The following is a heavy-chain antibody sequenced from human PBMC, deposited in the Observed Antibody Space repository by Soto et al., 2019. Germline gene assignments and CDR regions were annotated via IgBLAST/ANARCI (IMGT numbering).Heavy chain of an antibody. D-gene: IGHD5-18*01. CDR2: ISSSSSYI. J-gene: IGHJ4*02. Sequence: ESGGGLVKPGGSLRLSCAASGFTFSSYSMNWVRQAPGKGLEWVSSISSSSSYIYYADSVKGRLTISRDNAKNSRYLQMNSRRAEDTAVYYWARDQPGYSYGYGLGYWGQGTLVTVSS. V-gene: IGHV3-21*01. CDR1: GFTFSSYS. CDR3: ARDQPGYSYGYGLGY.